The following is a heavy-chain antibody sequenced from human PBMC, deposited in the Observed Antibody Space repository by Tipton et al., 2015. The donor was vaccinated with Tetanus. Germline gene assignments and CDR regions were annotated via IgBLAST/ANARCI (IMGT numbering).Heavy chain of an antibody. CDR3: ARKTFYYDSSGEEDAFDI. CDR1: GFTFSKKA. V-gene: IGHV3-23*01. J-gene: IGHJ3*02. Sequence: GSLRLSCAVSGFTFSKKAMAWVRQAPGRGLEWVSGISGGGDNTHYADSVKGRFTISRDNSKNTLYLQMNSLRAEDTAVYYCARKTFYYDSSGEEDAFDIWGQGTMVTVSS. D-gene: IGHD3-22*01. CDR2: ISGGGDNT.